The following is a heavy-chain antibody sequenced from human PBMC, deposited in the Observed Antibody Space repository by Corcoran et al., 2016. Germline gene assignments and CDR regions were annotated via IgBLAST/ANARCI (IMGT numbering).Heavy chain of an antibody. CDR2: ISSSSSTI. Sequence: EVQLVESGGGSVQPGGSLRLSCAASGFTFSSYSMNWVRQAPGKGLEWVSYISSSSSTIYYADSVKGRFTISRDNAKSSLYLQMNSLRAEDTAVYYCARGPQWSDSSVYYPRGNSFDIWGQGTMVTVSS. D-gene: IGHD3-22*01. CDR3: ARGPQWSDSSVYYPRGNSFDI. V-gene: IGHV3-48*04. J-gene: IGHJ3*02. CDR1: GFTFSSYS.